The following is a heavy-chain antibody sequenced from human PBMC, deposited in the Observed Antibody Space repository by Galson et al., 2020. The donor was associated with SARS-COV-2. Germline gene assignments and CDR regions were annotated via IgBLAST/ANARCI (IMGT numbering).Heavy chain of an antibody. V-gene: IGHV3-30-3*01. J-gene: IGHJ4*02. D-gene: IGHD4-4*01. Sequence: TGGSLRLSCAASGFTFSSYAMHWVRQAPGKGLEWVAVISYDGSNKYYADSVKGRFTISRDNSKNTLYLQMNSLRAEDTAVYYCARDFMTTVTQFNYWGQGTLVTVSS. CDR1: GFTFSSYA. CDR3: ARDFMTTVTQFNY. CDR2: ISYDGSNK.